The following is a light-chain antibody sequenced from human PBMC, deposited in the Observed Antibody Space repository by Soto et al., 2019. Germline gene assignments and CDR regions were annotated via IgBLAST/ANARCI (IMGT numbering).Light chain of an antibody. V-gene: IGKV3-20*01. Sequence: EIVLTQSPGTLSLSPGERATLFCRASQSVSNSDLAWYQQKPGQAPRLLIYGASSRATGIPDRFSGSGSGRDFTLTTNTLEPDDFAVYYCQQYGSSPWTFGQGTKVEIK. J-gene: IGKJ1*01. CDR1: QSVSNSD. CDR3: QQYGSSPWT. CDR2: GAS.